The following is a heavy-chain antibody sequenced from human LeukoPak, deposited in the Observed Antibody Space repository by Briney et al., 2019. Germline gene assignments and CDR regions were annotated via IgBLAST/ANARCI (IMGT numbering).Heavy chain of an antibody. V-gene: IGHV1-2*06. D-gene: IGHD2-15*01. Sequence: ASAKVSCKASGYTFTGYYMHWVRQAPGQGLEWMGRINPNSGGTNYAQKFQGRVTMTRDTSISTAYMELSRLRSDDTAVYYCAREDLGYCSGGSCYPPKIDYWGQGTLVTVSS. CDR1: GYTFTGYY. CDR2: INPNSGGT. CDR3: AREDLGYCSGGSCYPPKIDY. J-gene: IGHJ4*02.